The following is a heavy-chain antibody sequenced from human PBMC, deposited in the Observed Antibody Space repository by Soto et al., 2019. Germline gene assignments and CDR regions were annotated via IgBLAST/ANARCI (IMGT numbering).Heavy chain of an antibody. CDR3: AKDFYDILTGAFDY. J-gene: IGHJ4*02. Sequence: SLRLSCAASGFTFDDYAMHWVRQAPGKGLEWVSGISWNSGSIGYADSVKGRFTISRDNAKNSLYLQMNSLRAEDTALYYCAKDFYDILTGAFDYWGQGTLVTV. D-gene: IGHD3-9*01. CDR2: ISWNSGSI. CDR1: GFTFDDYA. V-gene: IGHV3-9*01.